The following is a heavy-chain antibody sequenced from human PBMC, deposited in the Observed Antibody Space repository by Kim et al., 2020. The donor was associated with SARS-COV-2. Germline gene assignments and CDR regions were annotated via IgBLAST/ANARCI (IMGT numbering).Heavy chain of an antibody. J-gene: IGHJ4*02. Sequence: GGSLRLSCAASGFTFSSYAMTWVRQTPGKGLEWVSAISGSGDSTYYADSVKGRFTISRDNSKNTLYLQMNSLRAEDTAVYYCAKPQLYCSSTSCYFDYWGQGTLVTVSS. CDR1: GFTFSSYA. CDR3: AKPQLYCSSTSCYFDY. D-gene: IGHD2-2*01. V-gene: IGHV3-23*01. CDR2: ISGSGDST.